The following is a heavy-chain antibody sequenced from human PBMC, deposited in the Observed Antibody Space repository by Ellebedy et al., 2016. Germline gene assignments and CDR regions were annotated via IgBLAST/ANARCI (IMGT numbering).Heavy chain of an antibody. CDR1: GYTFSNYW. Sequence: GESLKISCKGSGYTFSNYWIGWVRKMPGKGLEWMGIIYPADSDARYSPSFQGQVTISADKSISTAYLQWSSLKASDTAMYYCARFFGSWSLLLDYWGQGTLVTVSS. CDR2: IYPADSDA. V-gene: IGHV5-51*01. J-gene: IGHJ4*02. D-gene: IGHD6-13*01. CDR3: ARFFGSWSLLLDY.